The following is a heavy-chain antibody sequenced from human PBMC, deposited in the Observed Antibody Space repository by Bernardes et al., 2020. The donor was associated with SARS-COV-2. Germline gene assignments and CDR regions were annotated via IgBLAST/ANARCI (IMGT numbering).Heavy chain of an antibody. J-gene: IGHJ4*02. V-gene: IGHV3-33*01. Sequence: GGSLRLSCAASGFTFSSYGMHWVRQAPGKGLEWVAVIWYDGSNKYYADSVRGRFTISRDNSKSTLYLQMNSLRAEDTAVYYCASERTHYDFWSGYIFDYWGQGTLVTVSS. CDR1: GFTFSSYG. D-gene: IGHD3-3*01. CDR2: IWYDGSNK. CDR3: ASERTHYDFWSGYIFDY.